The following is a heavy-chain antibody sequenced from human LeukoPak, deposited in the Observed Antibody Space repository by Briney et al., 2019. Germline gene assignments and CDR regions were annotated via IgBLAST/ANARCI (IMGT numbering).Heavy chain of an antibody. J-gene: IGHJ4*02. D-gene: IGHD2-2*01. CDR3: ARDTGTLWDIVVVPAAPRY. CDR2: IWYDGSNK. Sequence: GRSLRLSCAASGFTFSSYGMHWVRQAPGKGLEWVAVIWYDGSNKYYADSVKGRFTISRDNSKNTLYLQMNSLRAEDTAVYYCARDTGTLWDIVVVPAAPRYWGQGTLVTVSS. V-gene: IGHV3-33*01. CDR1: GFTFSSYG.